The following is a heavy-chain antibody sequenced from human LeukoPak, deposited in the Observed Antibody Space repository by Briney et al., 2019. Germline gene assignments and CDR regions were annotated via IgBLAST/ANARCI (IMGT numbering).Heavy chain of an antibody. CDR2: IYYSGST. V-gene: IGHV4-59*01. D-gene: IGHD6-6*01. CDR1: GGSISSYY. J-gene: IGHJ4*02. CDR3: AASISASLPLKY. Sequence: SETLSLTCTVSGGSISSYYWSWIRQPPGKGLEWIGYIYYSGSTNCNPSLKSRVTISVDTSKNQFSLKLSSVTAADTAVYYCAASISASLPLKYWGQGTLVTVSS.